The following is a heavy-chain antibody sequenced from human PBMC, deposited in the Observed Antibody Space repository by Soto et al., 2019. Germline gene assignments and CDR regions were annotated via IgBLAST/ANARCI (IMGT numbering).Heavy chain of an antibody. CDR1: GFTFSSYA. D-gene: IGHD1-26*01. CDR3: ARRGSGSYYDY. CDR2: ISGSGDST. Sequence: EVQLLESGGGLVQPGGSLRLSCAASGFTFSSYAMRWVRQAPGKGLEWVSAISGSGDSTYYADSVKGRFTISRDNSKNTLYLQMNRLKAEDTDVYYCARRGSGSYYDYWGQGTLVTVSS. J-gene: IGHJ4*02. V-gene: IGHV3-23*01.